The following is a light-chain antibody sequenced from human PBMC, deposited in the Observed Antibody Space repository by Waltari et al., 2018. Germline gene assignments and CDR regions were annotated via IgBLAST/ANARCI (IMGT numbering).Light chain of an antibody. CDR3: QQYGSSPQLT. J-gene: IGKJ4*01. CDR1: QSVRSSY. Sequence: EIVLTQSPGTLSLSPGERATLSCRASQSVRSSYFTLDQQKPGQATRLTIYGASSRATGIPDRFSGSGSGTDFTLTISRLEPEDFAVYYCQQYGSSPQLTFGGGTKVEIK. CDR2: GAS. V-gene: IGKV3-20*01.